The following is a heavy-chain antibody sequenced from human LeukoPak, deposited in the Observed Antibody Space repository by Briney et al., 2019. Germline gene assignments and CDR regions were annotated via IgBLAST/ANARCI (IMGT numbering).Heavy chain of an antibody. D-gene: IGHD3-9*01. J-gene: IGHJ3*02. CDR3: ARYFDWPWAFDI. CDR1: GGSISGYY. Sequence: PSETLSLTCTVSGGSISGYYWSWIRQPPGKGLEWIGYINYSGSTNYNPSLKSRVTISLDTSKSQFSLKLTSVTAADTAVFYCARYFDWPWAFDIWGLGTMATVSS. V-gene: IGHV4-59*01. CDR2: INYSGST.